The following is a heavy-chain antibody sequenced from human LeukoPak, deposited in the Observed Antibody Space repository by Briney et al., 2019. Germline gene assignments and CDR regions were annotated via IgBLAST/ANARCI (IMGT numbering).Heavy chain of an antibody. J-gene: IGHJ4*02. D-gene: IGHD3-22*01. CDR1: GFTFSSYT. Sequence: GGSLRLSCAASGFTFSSYTMNWVRQAPGKGLEWVSSITSSSSHIYYADSVKGRITISRDNAKNSLFLQMNSLRAEDTAVYYCARLRGYYFDYWGQGTLVTVSS. CDR2: ITSSSSHI. V-gene: IGHV3-21*01. CDR3: ARLRGYYFDY.